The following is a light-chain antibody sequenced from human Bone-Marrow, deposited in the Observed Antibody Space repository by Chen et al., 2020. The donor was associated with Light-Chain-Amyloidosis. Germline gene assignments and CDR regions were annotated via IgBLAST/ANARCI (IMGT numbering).Light chain of an antibody. Sequence: SYVLTQPSSVSVAPGQTATIACGGNNIGSTSVHWSQQTPGQAPLLVVYDDSDRPSGIPERLSGSNSGNTATLTISRVEAGDEADYYCQVWDRSSARPVFGGGTKLTVL. CDR2: DDS. V-gene: IGLV3-21*02. CDR3: QVWDRSSARPV. J-gene: IGLJ3*02. CDR1: NIGSTS.